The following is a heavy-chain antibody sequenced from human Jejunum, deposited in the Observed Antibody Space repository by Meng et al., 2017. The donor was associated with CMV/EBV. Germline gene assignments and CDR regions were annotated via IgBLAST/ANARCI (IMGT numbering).Heavy chain of an antibody. J-gene: IGHJ4*02. Sequence: QVQLVGSGGGVVQPGGSLRLSCAASGLTFSAHAMHWVRQAPGKGLEWVAVISDDGSNEYYADSVKGRFTISRDNSKNTLYLQMNSLRAADTAVYYCARQPGSLAYWGQGTLVTVSS. CDR3: ARQPGSLAY. CDR2: ISDDGSNE. CDR1: GLTFSAHA. V-gene: IGHV3-30-3*01.